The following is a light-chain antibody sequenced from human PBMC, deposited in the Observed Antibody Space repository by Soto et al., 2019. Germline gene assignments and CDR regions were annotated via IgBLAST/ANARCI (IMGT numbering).Light chain of an antibody. Sequence: QSALTQPASVSESPGQSITISCTGTSSDIGASTFVSWYQQHPGKAPKLLIYDVSNRPSGISNRFSGSKSANTASLTISGLQAEDEADYYCSSARRDNTWVFGGGTKLTVL. CDR2: DVS. J-gene: IGLJ3*02. V-gene: IGLV2-14*03. CDR1: SSDIGASTF. CDR3: SSARRDNTWV.